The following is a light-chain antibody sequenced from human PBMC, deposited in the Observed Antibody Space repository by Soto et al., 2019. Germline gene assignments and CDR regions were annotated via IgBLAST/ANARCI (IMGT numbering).Light chain of an antibody. CDR1: SSDVGSYDL. Sequence: HSALTQPASVSGSPGQSIPISCPGTSSDVGSYDLVSWYQQYPGKAPKLMIYEGSKRPSGVTPRFSGSRSGNTASLTISRLLAEDEADYYCCSYTVSGTLLFGGGTKVTVL. V-gene: IGLV2-23*01. CDR3: CSYTVSGTLL. CDR2: EGS. J-gene: IGLJ2*01.